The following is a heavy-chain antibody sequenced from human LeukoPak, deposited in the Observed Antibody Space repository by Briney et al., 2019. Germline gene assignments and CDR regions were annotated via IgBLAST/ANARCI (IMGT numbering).Heavy chain of an antibody. D-gene: IGHD1-1*01. CDR3: ARDTGTIPNFDY. J-gene: IGHJ4*02. Sequence: ASVKVSCKASGYTFTNYGFSWVRQAPGQGLEWMGWISAYNGYTDYAQKFQGRVTITRDTSASTAYMELSSLRSEDTAVYYCARDTGTIPNFDYWGQGTLVTVSS. CDR2: ISAYNGYT. V-gene: IGHV1-18*01. CDR1: GYTFTNYG.